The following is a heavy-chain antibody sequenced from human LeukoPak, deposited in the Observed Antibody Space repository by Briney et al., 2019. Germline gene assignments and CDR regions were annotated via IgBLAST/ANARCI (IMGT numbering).Heavy chain of an antibody. J-gene: IGHJ3*02. D-gene: IGHD2-15*01. V-gene: IGHV1-69*01. CDR2: IIPIFGTA. CDR3: ARGYCSGGSCYGDAFDI. Sequence: VASVKVSCKASGGTFSSYAISWVRQAPGQGLEWMGGIIPIFGTANYAQKFQGRVTITADESTSTAYMELSSLRSEDTAVYYCARGYCSGGSCYGDAFDIWGQGTMVTVSS. CDR1: GGTFSSYA.